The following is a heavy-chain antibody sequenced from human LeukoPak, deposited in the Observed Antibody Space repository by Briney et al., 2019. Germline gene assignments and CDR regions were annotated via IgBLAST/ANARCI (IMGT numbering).Heavy chain of an antibody. CDR2: ISAYNGNT. J-gene: IGHJ4*02. D-gene: IGHD2-21*02. CDR1: GYTFTSYG. V-gene: IGHV1-18*01. CDR3: ASGDGESDY. Sequence: ASVKVSCKASGYTFTSYGISWVRQAPGQGLEWMGWISAYNGNTNYAQKFQGRVTITADESTSTAYMELSSLRSEDTAVYYCASGDGESDYWGQGTLVTVSS.